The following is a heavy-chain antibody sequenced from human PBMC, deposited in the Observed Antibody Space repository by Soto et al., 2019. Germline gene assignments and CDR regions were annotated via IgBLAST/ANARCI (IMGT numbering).Heavy chain of an antibody. CDR3: ARDNGYGDYPSDY. D-gene: IGHD4-17*01. Sequence: GGSLRLSCAASGFTSSSYAMHWVRQAPGKGLEWVAVISYDGSNKYYADSVKGRFTIPRDNSKNTLYLQMNSLRAEDTAVYYCARDNGYGDYPSDYWGQGTLVTVSS. J-gene: IGHJ4*02. CDR1: GFTSSSYA. CDR2: ISYDGSNK. V-gene: IGHV3-30-3*01.